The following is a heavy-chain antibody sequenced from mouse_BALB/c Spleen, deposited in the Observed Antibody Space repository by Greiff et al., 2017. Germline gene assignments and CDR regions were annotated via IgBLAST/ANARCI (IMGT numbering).Heavy chain of an antibody. CDR3: ARNYRYDEYYFDY. D-gene: IGHD2-14*01. V-gene: IGHV5-6-3*01. CDR2: INSNGGST. Sequence: EVQGVESGGGLVQPGGSLKLSCAASGFTFSSYGMSWVRQTPDKRLELVATINSNGGSTYYPDSVKGRFTISRDNAKNTLYLQMSSLKSEDTAMYYCARNYRYDEYYFDYWGQGTTLTVSS. CDR1: GFTFSSYG. J-gene: IGHJ2*01.